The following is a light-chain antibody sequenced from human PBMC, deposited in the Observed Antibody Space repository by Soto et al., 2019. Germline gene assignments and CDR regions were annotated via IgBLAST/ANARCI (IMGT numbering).Light chain of an antibody. Sequence: QSALTQPASASGSPGQSITISCTGTSSDVGSYNLVSWYQQHPGKAPKLMIYEVSKRPSGVSNRFSGSKSGNTASLTSSGLQAEDEADYYCCSYAGSSLVVFGGGTKLTVL. CDR3: CSYAGSSLVV. CDR2: EVS. J-gene: IGLJ2*01. CDR1: SSDVGSYNL. V-gene: IGLV2-23*02.